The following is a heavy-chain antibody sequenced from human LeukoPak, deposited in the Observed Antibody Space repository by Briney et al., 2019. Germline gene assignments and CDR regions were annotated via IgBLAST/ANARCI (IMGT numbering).Heavy chain of an antibody. CDR3: ARDSSSWNYFDY. CDR2: IYYSGST. J-gene: IGHJ4*02. D-gene: IGHD6-13*01. V-gene: IGHV4-59*01. Sequence: EPSETLSLTCTVSGGSISSYYWSWIRQPPGKGLEWIGYIYYSGSTNYNPSLKSRVTISVDTSKNQFSLKLSSVTAADTAVYYCARDSSSWNYFDYWGQGTLVTVSS. CDR1: GGSISSYY.